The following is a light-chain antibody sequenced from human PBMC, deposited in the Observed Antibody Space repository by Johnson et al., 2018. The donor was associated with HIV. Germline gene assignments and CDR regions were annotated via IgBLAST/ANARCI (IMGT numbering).Light chain of an antibody. CDR1: SSNIGNNY. CDR2: DNN. J-gene: IGLJ1*01. CDR3: GTWDSSLSAYV. V-gene: IGLV1-51*01. Sequence: QSVLTQPPSVSAAPGQKVTISCSGSSSNIGNNYVSWYQQLPGTAPKLLIYDNNKRPSGIPDRFSGSKSGTSATLGVTGLQTGDEADYYCGTWDSSLSAYVIGTGTKGTVL.